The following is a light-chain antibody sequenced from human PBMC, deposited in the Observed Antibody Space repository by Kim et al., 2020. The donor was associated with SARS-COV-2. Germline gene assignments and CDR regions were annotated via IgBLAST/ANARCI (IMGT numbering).Light chain of an antibody. J-gene: IGLJ2*01. CDR1: SLRSYY. Sequence: SSELTQDPAVSVALGQTVRITCQGDSLRSYYASWYQQKPGQAPVLVIYGKNNPPSGIPDRFSGSSSGNTASLTITGAQAEDEADYYCNPRDSSGNHVVFG. CDR2: GKN. V-gene: IGLV3-19*01. CDR3: NPRDSSGNHVV.